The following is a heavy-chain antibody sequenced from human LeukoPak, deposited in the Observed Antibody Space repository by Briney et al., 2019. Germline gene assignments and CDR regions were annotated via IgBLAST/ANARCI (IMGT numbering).Heavy chain of an antibody. CDR3: ARRLEDGYNYGAYYFDY. V-gene: IGHV5-51*01. D-gene: IGHD5-24*01. Sequence: GESLKISCKGSGYSFPSYWIGWVRQMPGKGLEWMGIIYPGDSDTRYSPSFQGQVTISADKSISTAYLLWSSLKASDTAMYYCARRLEDGYNYGAYYFDYWGQGTLVTVSS. J-gene: IGHJ4*02. CDR2: IYPGDSDT. CDR1: GYSFPSYW.